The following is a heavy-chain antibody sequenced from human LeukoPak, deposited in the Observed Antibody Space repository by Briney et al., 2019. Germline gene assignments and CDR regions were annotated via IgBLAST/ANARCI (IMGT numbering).Heavy chain of an antibody. V-gene: IGHV4-39*01. CDR1: GGSISSSSYY. CDR3: ARTARSSSSLNFDY. Sequence: SETLSLTCTVSGGSISSSSYYWGWIRQPPGKGLEWIGSIYYSGSTYYNPSLKSRVTISVDTSKNQFSLKLSSVTAADTAVYYCARTARSSSSLNFDYWGQGTLVTVSP. D-gene: IGHD6-6*01. CDR2: IYYSGST. J-gene: IGHJ4*02.